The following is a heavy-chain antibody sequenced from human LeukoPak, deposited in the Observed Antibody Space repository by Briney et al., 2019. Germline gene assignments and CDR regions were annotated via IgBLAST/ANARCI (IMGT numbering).Heavy chain of an antibody. Sequence: PSETLSLTCAVYGGSFSGYYWSWIRQPPGKGLEWIGEINHSGSTNYNPSLKSRVTISVDTSKNQFSLKLSSVTAADTAVYYCARDHYYDSSGYYYLPYYYYGMDVWGQGTTVTVSS. CDR3: ARDHYYDSSGYYYLPYYYYGMDV. CDR1: GGSFSGYY. CDR2: INHSGST. J-gene: IGHJ6*02. V-gene: IGHV4-34*01. D-gene: IGHD3-22*01.